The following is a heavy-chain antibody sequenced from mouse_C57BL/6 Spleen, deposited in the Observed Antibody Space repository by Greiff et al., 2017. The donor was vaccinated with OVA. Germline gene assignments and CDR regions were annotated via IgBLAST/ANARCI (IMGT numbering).Heavy chain of an antibody. CDR3: ARGSDGSLFGY. Sequence: VQLQQPGAELVRPGTSVKLSCKASGYTFTSYWMHWVKQRPGQGLEWIGVIDPSDSYTNYNQKFKGKATLTVDTSSSTAYMQLSSLTSEDSAVYYCARGSDGSLFGYWGQGTLVTVSA. V-gene: IGHV1-59*01. J-gene: IGHJ3*01. CDR1: GYTFTSYW. D-gene: IGHD2-3*01. CDR2: IDPSDSYT.